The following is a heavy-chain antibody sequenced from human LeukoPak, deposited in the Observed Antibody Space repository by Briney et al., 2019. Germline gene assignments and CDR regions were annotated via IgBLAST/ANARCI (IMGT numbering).Heavy chain of an antibody. D-gene: IGHD3-16*01. J-gene: IGHJ4*02. Sequence: SETLSLTCTVSGGSISSGDYYWTWIRQHPGKGLEWIGYIYNSGTTYYNPSLESRVTISGDTSENQFSLKLSSVTAADTAVYYCARTAGWSYGFDYWGQGTLVTVSS. CDR3: ARTAGWSYGFDY. V-gene: IGHV4-31*03. CDR1: GGSISSGDYY. CDR2: IYNSGTT.